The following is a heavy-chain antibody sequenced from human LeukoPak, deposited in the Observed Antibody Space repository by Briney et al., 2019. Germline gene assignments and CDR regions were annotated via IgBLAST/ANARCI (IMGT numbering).Heavy chain of an antibody. D-gene: IGHD3-3*01. J-gene: IGHJ3*02. Sequence: SETLSLTCTVSGGSISSYYWSWIRQPPGKGLEWIGYIYYSGSTNYNPSLKSRVTISVDTAKNQFSLKLSSVTAADTAVYYCASQQYDLWSGYLDAFDIWGQGTTVTVSS. V-gene: IGHV4-59*01. CDR2: IYYSGST. CDR1: GGSISSYY. CDR3: ASQQYDLWSGYLDAFDI.